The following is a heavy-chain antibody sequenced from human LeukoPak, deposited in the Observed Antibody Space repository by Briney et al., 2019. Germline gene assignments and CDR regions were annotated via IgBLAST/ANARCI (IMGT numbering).Heavy chain of an antibody. D-gene: IGHD3-16*01. Sequence: SETLSLTCTVSGGSISSSSYYWGWIRQPPGEGLEWIGGIYYSGSTYYNPSLKSRVTISVDTSKNQFSLKLSSVTVAESAGYVCDRQRGDSPRISPYIDASGTGTPVTASS. CDR3: DRQRGDSPRISPYIDA. V-gene: IGHV4-39*01. CDR1: GGSISSSSYY. CDR2: IYYSGST. J-gene: IGHJ6*04.